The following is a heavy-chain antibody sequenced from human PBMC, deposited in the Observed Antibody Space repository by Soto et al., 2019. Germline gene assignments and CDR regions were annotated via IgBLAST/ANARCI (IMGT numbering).Heavy chain of an antibody. CDR1: GFTFDDYA. CDR3: AKGAVTSIFGYFDY. J-gene: IGHJ4*02. Sequence: EVHLVESGGGLVQPGRSLRLSCTASGFTFDDYAMHWVRQVQGKGLEWVSSISWNSGNIVYADSVKGRFTISRDSANNSLYLQMSSLITEDTALYYYAKGAVTSIFGYFDYWGQGTLVPVSS. V-gene: IGHV3-9*01. CDR2: ISWNSGNI. D-gene: IGHD3-3*01.